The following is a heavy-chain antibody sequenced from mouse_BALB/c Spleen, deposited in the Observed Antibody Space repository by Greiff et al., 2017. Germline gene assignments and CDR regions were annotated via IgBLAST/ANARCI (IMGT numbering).Heavy chain of an antibody. Sequence: VQLQQSGAELVKPGASVKLSCTASGFNIKDTYMHWVKQRPEQGLEWIGRIDPANGNTKYDPKFQGKATITADTSSNTAYLQLSSLTSEDTAVYYCARSPYDYDEAWFAYWGQGTLVTVSA. CDR2: IDPANGNT. CDR3: ARSPYDYDEAWFAY. J-gene: IGHJ3*01. D-gene: IGHD2-4*01. V-gene: IGHV14-3*02. CDR1: GFNIKDTY.